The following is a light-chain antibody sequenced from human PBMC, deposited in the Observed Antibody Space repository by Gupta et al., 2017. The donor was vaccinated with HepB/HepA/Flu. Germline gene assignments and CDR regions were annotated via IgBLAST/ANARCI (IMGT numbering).Light chain of an antibody. V-gene: IGKV1-39*01. CDR2: AAS. J-gene: IGKJ2*01. CDR1: QSISSY. Sequence: DIQMTQSPSSLSASVGDRVTITCRASQSISSYLNWYQEKPGKAPKFLIYAASSLQSGVPPRFRGSGSGIDFTLTSSRLQQEEFATYYCQQSYSTPRYTFGQGTKLEIK. CDR3: QQSYSTPRYT.